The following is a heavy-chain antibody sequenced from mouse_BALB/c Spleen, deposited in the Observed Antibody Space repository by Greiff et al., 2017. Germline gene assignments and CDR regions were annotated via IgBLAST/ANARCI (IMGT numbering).Heavy chain of an antibody. CDR1: GYTFTSYW. V-gene: IGHV1S81*02. D-gene: IGHD3-2*01. Sequence: VQLQQPGAELVKPGASVKLSCKASGYTFTSYWMHWVKQRPGQGLEWIGEINPSNGRTNYNEKFKSKATLTVDKSSSTAYMQLSSLTSEDSAVYYCAKTARVPFAYWGQGTLVTVS. CDR2: INPSNGRT. CDR3: AKTARVPFAY. J-gene: IGHJ3*01.